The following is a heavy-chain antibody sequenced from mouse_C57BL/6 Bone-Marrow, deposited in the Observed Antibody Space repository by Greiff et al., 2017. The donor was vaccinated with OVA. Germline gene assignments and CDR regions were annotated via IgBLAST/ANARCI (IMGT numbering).Heavy chain of an antibody. CDR1: GYTFTSYW. J-gene: IGHJ3*01. CDR3: ARSGPYDYSPAY. D-gene: IGHD2-4*01. V-gene: IGHV1-55*01. Sequence: VQLQQPGAELVKPGASVKMSCKASGYTFTSYWITWVKQRPGQGLEWIGDIYPGSGSTNYNEKFKSKATLTVDTSSSTAYMQLSSLTSEDSAVYYCARSGPYDYSPAYWGQGTLVTVSA. CDR2: IYPGSGST.